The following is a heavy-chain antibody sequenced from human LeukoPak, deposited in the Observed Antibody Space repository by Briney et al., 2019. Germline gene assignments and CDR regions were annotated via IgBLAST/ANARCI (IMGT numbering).Heavy chain of an antibody. CDR1: GGSISSYY. J-gene: IGHJ3*02. V-gene: IGHV4-59*01. CDR3: ARDFTSGYYYRDAFDI. D-gene: IGHD3-22*01. Sequence: SETLSLTCTVSGGSISSYYWSWIRQPPGKGLEWIGYIYYSGSTNYNPSLKSRVTISVDTSKNQFSLKLSSVTAADTAVYYCARDFTSGYYYRDAFDIWGQGTMVTVSS. CDR2: IYYSGST.